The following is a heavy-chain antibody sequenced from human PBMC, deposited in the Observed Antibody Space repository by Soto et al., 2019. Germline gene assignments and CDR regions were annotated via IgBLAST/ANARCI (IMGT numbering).Heavy chain of an antibody. Sequence: GESLKISCKGSGYSSAGYWITWVRQKPGKGLEWMGRIDPSDSQTYYSPSFRGHVTISATKSITTVFLQWSSLRASDTAMYYSAPQIYDSDTGPNYQYYFESWRQGTPVTVSS. CDR1: GYSSAGYW. V-gene: IGHV5-10-1*01. D-gene: IGHD3-22*01. J-gene: IGHJ4*02. CDR2: IDPSDSQT. CDR3: APQIYDSDTGPNYQYYFES.